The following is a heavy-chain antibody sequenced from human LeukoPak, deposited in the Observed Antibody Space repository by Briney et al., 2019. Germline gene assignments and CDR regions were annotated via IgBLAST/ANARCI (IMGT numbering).Heavy chain of an antibody. V-gene: IGHV4-59*01. D-gene: IGHD3-10*01. CDR3: ARALNYYYGSGSYSVFDC. CDR2: IYYSGST. Sequence: SETLSLTCTVSGGSISSYYCSWIRQPPGKGLEWIGYIYYSGSTNYNPSLKSRVTISVDTSKNQFSLKLSSVTAADTAVYYCARALNYYYGSGSYSVFDCWGQGTLVTVSS. J-gene: IGHJ5*01. CDR1: GGSISSYY.